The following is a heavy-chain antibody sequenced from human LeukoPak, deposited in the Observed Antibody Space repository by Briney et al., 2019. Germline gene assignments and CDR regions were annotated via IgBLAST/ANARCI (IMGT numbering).Heavy chain of an antibody. V-gene: IGHV4-38-2*01. CDR2: IYHSGST. CDR3: ARRYQVAAFYYFDY. CDR1: GYSISSGYY. D-gene: IGHD2-15*01. Sequence: SETLSPTCAVSGYSISSGYYWGWIRQPPGKGLEWIGSIYHSGSTYYNPSLKSRVTISVDTSKNQFSLKLSSVTAADTAVYYCARRYQVAAFYYFDYWGQGTLLTVSS. J-gene: IGHJ4*02.